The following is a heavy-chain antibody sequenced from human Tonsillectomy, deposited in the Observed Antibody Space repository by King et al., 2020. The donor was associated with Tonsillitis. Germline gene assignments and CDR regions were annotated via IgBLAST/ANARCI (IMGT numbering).Heavy chain of an antibody. V-gene: IGHV1-69*06. D-gene: IGHD1-26*01. J-gene: IGHJ4*02. CDR2: IIPIFGTT. CDR1: GGTFNVYA. Sequence: VQLVESGAEVKKPGSSVKVSCKASGGTFNVYAISWVRQAPGQGLEWMGGIIPIFGTTQYAQKFQGRVTITADKSTSTAYMDLSSLRSEDTAFYYCATYRVEAFPNYWGQGTLVTVSS. CDR3: ATYRVEAFPNY.